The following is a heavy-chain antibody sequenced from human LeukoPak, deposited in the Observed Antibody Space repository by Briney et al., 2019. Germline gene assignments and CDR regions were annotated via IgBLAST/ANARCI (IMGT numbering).Heavy chain of an antibody. J-gene: IGHJ6*02. CDR3: ARSSSFKINGMDV. CDR1: GGTFSSYA. V-gene: IGHV1-69*05. CDR2: IIPIFGTA. Sequence: SVKVSCKASGGTFSSYAISWVRQAPGQGLEWMGGIIPIFGTANYAQRFQGRVTISRDTSASTAYMELSSLRSEDTAVYYCARSSSFKINGMDVWGQGTTVTVSS. D-gene: IGHD6-6*01.